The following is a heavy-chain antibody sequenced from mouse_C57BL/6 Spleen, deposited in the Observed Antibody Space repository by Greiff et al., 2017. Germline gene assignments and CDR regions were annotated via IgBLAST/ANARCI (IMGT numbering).Heavy chain of an antibody. V-gene: IGHV1-64*01. D-gene: IGHD1-1*01. J-gene: IGHJ4*01. CDR1: GYTFTSYW. CDR3: ASLYYYGSPLAMDY. Sequence: VQLQQPGAELVKPGASVKLSCKASGYTFTSYWMHWVKQRPGQGLEWIGMIHPNSGSTNNNEKFKSKATLTVDKSSCTAYMQLSSLTSEDSAVYYCASLYYYGSPLAMDYWGQGTSVTVSS. CDR2: IHPNSGST.